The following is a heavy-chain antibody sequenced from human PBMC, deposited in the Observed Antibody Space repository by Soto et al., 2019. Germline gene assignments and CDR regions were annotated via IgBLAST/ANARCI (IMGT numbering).Heavy chain of an antibody. CDR3: AADPYNWNYYYYGMDV. D-gene: IGHD1-20*01. CDR1: GFTFTSSA. CDR2: IVVGSGNT. J-gene: IGHJ6*02. Sequence: SVKVSCKASGFTFTSSAVQWVRQARGQRLEWIGWIVVGSGNTNYAQKFQERVTITRDMSTSTAYMELSSLRSEDTAVYYCAADPYNWNYYYYGMDVWGQGTTVTVSS. V-gene: IGHV1-58*01.